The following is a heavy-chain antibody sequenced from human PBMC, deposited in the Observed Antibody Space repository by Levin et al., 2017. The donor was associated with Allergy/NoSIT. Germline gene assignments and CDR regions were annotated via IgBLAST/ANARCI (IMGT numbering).Heavy chain of an antibody. CDR1: GGSFSGYY. CDR2: INHSGST. V-gene: IGHV4-34*01. Sequence: SETLSLTCAVYGGSFSGYYWSWIRQPPGKGLEWIGEINHSGSTNYNPSLKSRVTISVDTSKNQFSLKLSSVTAADTAVYYCATSIAAVRTPGYWGQGTLVTVSS. CDR3: ATSIAAVRTPGY. D-gene: IGHD6-13*01. J-gene: IGHJ4*02.